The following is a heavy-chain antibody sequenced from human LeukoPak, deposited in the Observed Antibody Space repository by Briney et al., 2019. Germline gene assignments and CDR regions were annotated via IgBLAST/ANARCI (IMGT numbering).Heavy chain of an antibody. CDR1: GLTFSSYA. D-gene: IGHD3-22*01. V-gene: IGHV3-23*01. CDR3: ARPGVSYYDSRGYYDY. J-gene: IGHJ4*02. Sequence: PGGSLRLSCAASGLTFSSYAMSWARQAPGEGLEWGSAISGSGGSTYYADSVKGRFTISRGNPNNTLYLQMNSLRAEDTAVYYCARPGVSYYDSRGYYDYWGQGALVTVSS. CDR2: ISGSGGST.